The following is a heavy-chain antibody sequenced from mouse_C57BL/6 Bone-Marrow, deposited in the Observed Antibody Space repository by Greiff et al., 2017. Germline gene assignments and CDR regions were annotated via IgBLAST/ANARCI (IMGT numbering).Heavy chain of an antibody. Sequence: EVQLVESEGGLVQPGSSMKLSCTASGFTFSDYYMAWVRQVPEKGLEWVANINYDGSSTYYLDSLKSRFIISRDNAKNILYLQMSSLKSEDTATYYCARGIWYFDVWGTGTTVTVSS. CDR2: INYDGSST. J-gene: IGHJ1*03. V-gene: IGHV5-16*01. CDR1: GFTFSDYY. CDR3: ARGIWYFDV.